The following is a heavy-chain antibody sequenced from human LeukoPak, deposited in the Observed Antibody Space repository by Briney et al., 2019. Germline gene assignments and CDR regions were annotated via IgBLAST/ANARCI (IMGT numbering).Heavy chain of an antibody. D-gene: IGHD3-3*01. J-gene: IGHJ4*02. CDR3: AGRITIFGVVRDY. CDR1: GGSISSYY. CDR2: IYYSGST. Sequence: PSETLSLTCTVSGGSISSYYWSWIRRPPGKGLGWIGYIYYSGSTNYNPSLKSRVTISVDTSKNQFSLKLSSVTAADTAVYYCAGRITIFGVVRDYWGQGTLVTVSS. V-gene: IGHV4-59*01.